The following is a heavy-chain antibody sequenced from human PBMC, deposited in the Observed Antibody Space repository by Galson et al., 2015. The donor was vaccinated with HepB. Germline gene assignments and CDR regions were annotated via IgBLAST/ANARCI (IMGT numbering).Heavy chain of an antibody. V-gene: IGHV1-18*01. CDR2: ISAYNGNT. CDR1: GYTFTSYG. Sequence: SVKVSCKASGYTFTSYGISWVRQAPGQGLEWMGWISAYNGNTNYAQKLQGRVTMTTDTSTSTAYMELRSLRSDDTAVYYCARDLRGYYYGSGSYFSTPWGYWGQGTLVTVSS. D-gene: IGHD3-10*01. J-gene: IGHJ4*02. CDR3: ARDLRGYYYGSGSYFSTPWGY.